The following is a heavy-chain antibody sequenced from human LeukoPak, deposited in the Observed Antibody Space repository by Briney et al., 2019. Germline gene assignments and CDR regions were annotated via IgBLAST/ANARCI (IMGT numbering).Heavy chain of an antibody. V-gene: IGHV4-59*08. CDR2: IYYSGST. CDR1: GGSISSYY. D-gene: IGHD3-10*01. CDR3: ARLSGRDYYFDY. J-gene: IGHJ4*02. Sequence: SETLSLTCTVSGGSISSYYWSWIRQPPGKGLEWIGYIYYSGSTNYNPSLKSRVTISVDTSKNQFSLKLSSVTAADTAVYYCARLSGRDYYFDYWGQGTLVTVSS.